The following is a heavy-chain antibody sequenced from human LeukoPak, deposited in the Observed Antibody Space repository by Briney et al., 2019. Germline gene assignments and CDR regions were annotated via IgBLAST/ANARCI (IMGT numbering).Heavy chain of an antibody. Sequence: ASVKVCCKASGYTFTSYAMHWVRQAPGQRLEWMGWINAGNGNTEYSQKFQGRVTITRDTSASTAYMELSSLRSEDTAVYYCAKGPKIVVVPAVNWFDPWGQGTLVTVSS. J-gene: IGHJ5*02. CDR1: GYTFTSYA. CDR3: AKGPKIVVVPAVNWFDP. V-gene: IGHV1-3*01. D-gene: IGHD2-2*01. CDR2: INAGNGNT.